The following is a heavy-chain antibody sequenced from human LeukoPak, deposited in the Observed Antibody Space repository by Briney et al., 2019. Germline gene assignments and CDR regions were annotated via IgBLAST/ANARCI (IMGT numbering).Heavy chain of an antibody. Sequence: ASVKVSCKASGYTFTSYYMHWVRQAPGQGLEWMGWINPNSGDTNYAQKFQGRVTMTRDTSISTAYMELSTLRSDDTAVYYCAIIAAAGKNWGQGTLVTVSS. CDR2: INPNSGDT. CDR3: AIIAAAGKN. CDR1: GYTFTSYY. J-gene: IGHJ4*02. V-gene: IGHV1-2*02. D-gene: IGHD6-13*01.